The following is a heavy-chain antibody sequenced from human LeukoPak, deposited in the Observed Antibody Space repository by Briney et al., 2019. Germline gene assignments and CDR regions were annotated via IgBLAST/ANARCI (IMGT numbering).Heavy chain of an antibody. CDR3: ARTAAGYYYYMDV. CDR1: GFTFSSYA. Sequence: GGSLRLSCAASGFTFSSYAMSWVRQAPGKGLEWVSYISSSSSTIYYADSVKGRFTISRDNAKSSLYLQMNSLTAEDTAVYHCARTAAGYYYYMDVWGNGTTVTVSS. J-gene: IGHJ6*03. V-gene: IGHV3-48*04. CDR2: ISSSSSTI. D-gene: IGHD6-13*01.